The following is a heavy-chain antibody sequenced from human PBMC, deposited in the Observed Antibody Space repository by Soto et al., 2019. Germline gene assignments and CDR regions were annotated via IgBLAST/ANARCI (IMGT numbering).Heavy chain of an antibody. D-gene: IGHD2-2*01. Sequence: EVQLLESGGSLVQPGGSLRLSCAASRFTFSNYAMRWVRQAPGKGLEWVSTLSGSGGSTYYADSVKDRFTISRDNSKNTLYLQMNSLRAEDTAVYYCAKDTVPVATPWFDPWGQGTLVTVSS. CDR2: LSGSGGST. V-gene: IGHV3-23*01. CDR3: AKDTVPVATPWFDP. J-gene: IGHJ5*02. CDR1: RFTFSNYA.